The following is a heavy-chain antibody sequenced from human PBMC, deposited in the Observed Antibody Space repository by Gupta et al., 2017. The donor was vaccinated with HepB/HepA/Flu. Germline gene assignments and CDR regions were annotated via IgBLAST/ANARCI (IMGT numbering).Heavy chain of an antibody. CDR1: GYNFRSYG. CDR3: ARDGPDYGNYINFDY. J-gene: IGHJ4*02. CDR2: ISAYNGKT. Sequence: QVQLVQSGGEVKKPGASVKVSCKASGYNFRSYGSSWIRQAPGQGLEWMAWISAYNGKTNYAQNFQGRVTMTTDTSTSTAYMELRSLRSGDTAIYYCARDGPDYGNYINFDYWGQGTLVTVSS. V-gene: IGHV1-18*01. D-gene: IGHD4-11*01.